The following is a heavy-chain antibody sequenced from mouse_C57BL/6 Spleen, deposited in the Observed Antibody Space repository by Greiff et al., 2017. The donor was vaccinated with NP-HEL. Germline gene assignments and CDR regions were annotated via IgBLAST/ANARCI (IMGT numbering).Heavy chain of an antibody. CDR1: GYAFSSYW. J-gene: IGHJ1*03. CDR2: IYPGDGDT. D-gene: IGHD1-1*02. Sequence: QVQLQQSGAELVKPGASVKISCKASGYAFSSYWMNWVKQRPGKGLEWIGQIYPGDGDTNYKGKFKGKATLTADKSASTAYMQRSSLTSEDSAVYFCARKVGSYWYFDVWGTGTTVTVSS. V-gene: IGHV1-80*01. CDR3: ARKVGSYWYFDV.